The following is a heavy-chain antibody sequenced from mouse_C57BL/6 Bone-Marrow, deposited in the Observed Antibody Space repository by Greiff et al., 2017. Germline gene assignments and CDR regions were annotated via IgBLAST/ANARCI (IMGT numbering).Heavy chain of an antibody. J-gene: IGHJ1*03. CDR2: ISSGSSSI. V-gene: IGHV5-17*01. D-gene: IGHD1-1*01. CDR3: ARSDFYGSSYGWYFDV. CDR1: GFTFSDYG. Sequence: EVKLVESGGGLVKPGGSLKLSCAASGFTFSDYGMHWVRQAPEQGLEWVAYISSGSSSIYYAEPVKGRFTISTDNSKNTLFLQMTSLRSEDTGMYYCARSDFYGSSYGWYFDVWGTGTTVTVSS.